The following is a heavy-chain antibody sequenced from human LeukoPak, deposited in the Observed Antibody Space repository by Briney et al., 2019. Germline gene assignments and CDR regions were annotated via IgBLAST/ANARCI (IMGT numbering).Heavy chain of an antibody. Sequence: ASVTVSCKASGYTFTSYYMHWVRQAPGQGLEWMGITNPSGGSTSYAQKFQGRVTMTRDMSTSTVYMELSSLRSEDTAVYYCARDKTGGNSPLYYFDYWGQGNPGHRLL. CDR2: TNPSGGST. V-gene: IGHV1-46*01. D-gene: IGHD4-23*01. CDR3: ARDKTGGNSPLYYFDY. CDR1: GYTFTSYY. J-gene: IGHJ4*02.